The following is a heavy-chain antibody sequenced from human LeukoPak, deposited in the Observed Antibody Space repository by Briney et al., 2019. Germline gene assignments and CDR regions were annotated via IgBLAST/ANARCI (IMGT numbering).Heavy chain of an antibody. CDR3: AKKGDSGYYHDY. D-gene: IGHD3-22*01. J-gene: IGHJ4*02. V-gene: IGHV5-51*01. CDR2: IYPDDSDA. Sequence: GESLKISCEASGYSFTNYWIGWVRQMPGKGLEWMGIIYPDDSDARYSPSFLGQVTISVDKSISTAYLQWSSLKASDTAMYFCAKKGDSGYYHDYWGQGTLVTVSS. CDR1: GYSFTNYW.